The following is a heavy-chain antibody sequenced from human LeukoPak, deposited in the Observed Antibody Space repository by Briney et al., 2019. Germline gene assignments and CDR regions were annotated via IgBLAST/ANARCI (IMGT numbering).Heavy chain of an antibody. Sequence: GASVKVSCKVSRYTLTELSMHWVRQAPGKGLEWMGGFDPEDGETIYAQKFQGRVTMTEDTSTDTAYMELSSLRSEDTAVYYCATWLGGPDYYFDYWGQGTLVTVSS. D-gene: IGHD6-19*01. CDR2: FDPEDGET. V-gene: IGHV1-24*01. J-gene: IGHJ4*02. CDR1: RYTLTELS. CDR3: ATWLGGPDYYFDY.